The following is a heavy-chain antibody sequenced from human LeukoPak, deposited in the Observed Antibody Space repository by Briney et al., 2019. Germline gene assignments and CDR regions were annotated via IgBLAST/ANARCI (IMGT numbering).Heavy chain of an antibody. J-gene: IGHJ4*02. CDR2: ISSSSSYI. V-gene: IGHV3-21*01. CDR3: ARLYYDYVWGSYEFDY. Sequence: GGSLRLSCAASGFTFSSYSMNWVRQAPGKGLEWVSSISSSSSYIYYADSVKGRFTISRDNAKNSLYLQMNSLRAEDTAVYYCARLYYDYVWGSYEFDYWGQGTLVTVSS. CDR1: GFTFSSYS. D-gene: IGHD3-16*01.